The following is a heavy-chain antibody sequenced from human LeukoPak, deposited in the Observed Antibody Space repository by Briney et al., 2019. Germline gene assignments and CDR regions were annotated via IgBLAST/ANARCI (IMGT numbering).Heavy chain of an antibody. CDR2: ISSSGSTI. Sequence: PGGSLRLSCAASGFTFSDYYMSWIRQAPGKGLEWVSYISSSGSTIYYADSVKGRFTISRDNAKNSLYLQMNSLRAEDTAVYYCATESPRGYSGYGGFDYWGQGTLVTVSS. CDR3: ATESPRGYSGYGGFDY. V-gene: IGHV3-11*01. D-gene: IGHD5-12*01. CDR1: GFTFSDYY. J-gene: IGHJ4*02.